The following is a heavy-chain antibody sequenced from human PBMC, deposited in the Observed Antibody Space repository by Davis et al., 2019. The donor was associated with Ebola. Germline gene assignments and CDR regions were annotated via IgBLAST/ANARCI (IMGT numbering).Heavy chain of an antibody. D-gene: IGHD4-11*01. CDR1: GFPFSVWT. V-gene: IGHV3-21*01. J-gene: IGHJ4*02. Sequence: GESLKISCAVSGFPFSVWTINWVRQAPGGGLEWVASISHTSAYKWYAESVRGRFTISRDNAKNSLYLQMNSLRVEDTAVYYCARFSRGTTESYWGQGTLVTVSS. CDR2: ISHTSAYK. CDR3: ARFSRGTTESY.